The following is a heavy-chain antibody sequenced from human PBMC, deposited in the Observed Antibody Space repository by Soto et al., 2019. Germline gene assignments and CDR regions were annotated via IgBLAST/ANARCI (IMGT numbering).Heavy chain of an antibody. CDR1: GFTFSSYS. J-gene: IGHJ6*02. D-gene: IGHD6-13*01. CDR2: ISSSSSYI. CDR3: ARVGIAAVRSYVGMDV. Sequence: EVQLVESVGGLVKPGGSLRLSCAASGFTFSSYSMNWVRQAPGKGLEWVSSISSSSSYIYYADSVKGRFTISRDNAKNSLYLQMNSLRAEDTAVYYCARVGIAAVRSYVGMDVWGQGTTVTVSS. V-gene: IGHV3-21*01.